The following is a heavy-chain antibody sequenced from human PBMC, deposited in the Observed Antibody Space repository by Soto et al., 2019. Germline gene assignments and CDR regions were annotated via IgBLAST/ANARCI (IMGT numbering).Heavy chain of an antibody. D-gene: IGHD3-3*02. CDR2: INAGSGNT. J-gene: IGHJ3*02. V-gene: IGHV1-3*01. CDR3: ARDTETLGPRANDALDI. CDR1: GYTFSAYT. Sequence: QAQLVQSGAEMKKPGASVKVSCKATGYTFSAYTMNWVRQAPGHSLEWMGWINAGSGNTKYSQNFQGRVSITRDTSAGKVYMELTGLTSEDTDVYYCARDTETLGPRANDALDIWGQGTMVTVSS.